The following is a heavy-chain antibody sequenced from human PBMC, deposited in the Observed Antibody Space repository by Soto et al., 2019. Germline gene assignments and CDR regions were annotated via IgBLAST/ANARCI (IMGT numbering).Heavy chain of an antibody. CDR2: IYHSGSI. J-gene: IGHJ4*02. V-gene: IGHV4-38-2*01. Sequence: PGKGLEWIGSIYHSGSIYYNPSLKSRVTISVDTSKNQFSLKLSSVTAADTAVYHCERRVNSYGSGSYSDYWAQRTLATVSP. D-gene: IGHD3-10*01. CDR3: ERRVNSYGSGSYSDY.